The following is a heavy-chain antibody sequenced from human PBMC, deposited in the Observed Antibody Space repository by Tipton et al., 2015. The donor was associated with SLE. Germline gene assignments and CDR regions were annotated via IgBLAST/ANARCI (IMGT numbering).Heavy chain of an antibody. CDR1: GGSISSYY. Sequence: GSLRLSCTVSGGSISSYYWSWIRQPPGKGLEWIGYIYYSGSTNYNPSLKSRVTISVDTSKNQFSLKLSSVTAADTAVYYCASGRAVAGGDYFDYWGQGTLVTVSS. CDR2: IYYSGST. D-gene: IGHD6-19*01. V-gene: IGHV4-59*01. J-gene: IGHJ4*02. CDR3: ASGRAVAGGDYFDY.